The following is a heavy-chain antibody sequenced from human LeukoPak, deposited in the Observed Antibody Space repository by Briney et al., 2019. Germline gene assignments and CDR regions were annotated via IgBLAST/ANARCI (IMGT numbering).Heavy chain of an antibody. CDR2: INTNSGGT. V-gene: IGHV1-2*02. Sequence: ASVKVSCKASTSKYTFTDYYIHWVRQAPGQGLEWMRWINTNSGGTYYAQKFQGRVIMTRDTSTSTAYMELSRLRSDDTAVFYCARVGDYYDSSGSEGWFDPWGQGTLVTVSS. CDR1: KYTFTDYY. J-gene: IGHJ5*02. CDR3: ARVGDYYDSSGSEGWFDP. D-gene: IGHD3-22*01.